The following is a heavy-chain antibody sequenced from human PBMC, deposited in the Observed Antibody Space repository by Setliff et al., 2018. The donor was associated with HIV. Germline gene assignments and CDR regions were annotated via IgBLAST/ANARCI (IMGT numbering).Heavy chain of an antibody. J-gene: IGHJ3*02. CDR1: GASISNSNSY. Sequence: SETLSLTCTVYGASISNSNSYWGWIRQPPGKRLEWLGSIYSSGSPSYNPSLSSRLTISVDTSKNHVSLRLSSVTAADTAVYYCARLWAYYDSSGRTAFDIWGQGTMVT. CDR3: ARLWAYYDSSGRTAFDI. D-gene: IGHD3-22*01. V-gene: IGHV4-39*02. CDR2: IYSSGSP.